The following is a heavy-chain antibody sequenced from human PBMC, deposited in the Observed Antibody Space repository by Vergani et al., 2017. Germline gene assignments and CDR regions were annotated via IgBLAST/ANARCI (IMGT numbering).Heavy chain of an antibody. CDR1: GGSFSGYY. CDR3: ARAVAAPRDYFDY. Sequence: QVQLQPWGAGLLTPSETLSLTCAVYGGSFSGYYWSWIRQPPGKGLEWIGEINHSGSTNYNPSLKSRVTISVDTSKNQFSLKLSSVTAADTAVYYCARAVAAPRDYFDYWGQGTLVTVSS. J-gene: IGHJ4*02. V-gene: IGHV4-34*01. CDR2: INHSGST. D-gene: IGHD6-25*01.